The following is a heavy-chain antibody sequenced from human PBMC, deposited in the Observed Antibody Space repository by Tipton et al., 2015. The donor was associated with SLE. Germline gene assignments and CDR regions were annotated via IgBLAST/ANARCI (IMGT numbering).Heavy chain of an antibody. J-gene: IGHJ4*02. CDR1: GASISTYY. CDR3: ARGGIYHDYSGNFDY. V-gene: IGHV4-59*01. D-gene: IGHD3-22*01. Sequence: TLSLTCTVSGASISTYYWSWIRQPPGKGLEWIGNVYDIDFTNYNPSLQSRVTISLGTSKNQFSLNLSSVTAADTAVYYCARGGIYHDYSGNFDYWGQGTLVSASS. CDR2: VYDIDFT.